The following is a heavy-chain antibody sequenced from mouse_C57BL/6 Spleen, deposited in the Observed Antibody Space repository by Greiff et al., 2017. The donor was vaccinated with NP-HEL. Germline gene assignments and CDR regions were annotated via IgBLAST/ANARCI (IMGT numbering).Heavy chain of an antibody. CDR1: GYTFTSYW. V-gene: IGHV1-55*01. Sequence: VQLQQPGAELVKPGASVKMSCKASGYTFTSYWITWVKQRPGQGLECIGDIYPGSGSTNYNEKFKSKATLTVDTSSSTAYMQLSSLTSEDSAVYYCARGESKPAWFAYWGQGTLVTVSA. CDR3: ARGESKPAWFAY. J-gene: IGHJ3*01. CDR2: IYPGSGST. D-gene: IGHD2-5*01.